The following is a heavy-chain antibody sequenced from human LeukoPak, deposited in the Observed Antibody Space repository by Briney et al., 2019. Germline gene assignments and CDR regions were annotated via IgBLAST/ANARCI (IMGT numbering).Heavy chain of an antibody. Sequence: GGSLRLSCAASGFTVSSNYMSWVRQAPGKGLEWVSAISGSGGSTYYADSVRGRFTISRDNSKNTLYLQMNSLRAEDTAVYYCAKNPKRIDFWSGYWSGMDVWGQGTTVTVSS. J-gene: IGHJ6*02. CDR1: GFTVSSNY. V-gene: IGHV3-23*01. CDR3: AKNPKRIDFWSGYWSGMDV. CDR2: ISGSGGST. D-gene: IGHD3-3*01.